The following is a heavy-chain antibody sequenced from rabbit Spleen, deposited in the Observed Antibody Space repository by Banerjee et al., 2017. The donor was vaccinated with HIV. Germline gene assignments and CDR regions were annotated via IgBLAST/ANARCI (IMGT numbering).Heavy chain of an antibody. Sequence: QSLEESGGDLVKPGASLTLTCKASGFSFNSGSDMCWVRQAPGKGLEWIACIAGSSSGFTYSATWAKGRFTCSKTSSTTVTLQMTSLTAADTATYFCARDLAGVIGWNFGWWGPAPSSPS. CDR2: IAGSSSGFT. CDR1: GFSFNSGSD. D-gene: IGHD4-1*01. V-gene: IGHV1S40*01. CDR3: ARDLAGVIGWNFGW. J-gene: IGHJ4*01.